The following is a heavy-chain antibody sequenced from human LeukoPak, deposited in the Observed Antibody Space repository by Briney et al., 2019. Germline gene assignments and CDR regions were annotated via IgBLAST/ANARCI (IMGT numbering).Heavy chain of an antibody. CDR3: ARAPSAAVRALDF. V-gene: IGHV4-59*11. CDR2: LFYRGTT. Sequence: SETLSLTCSVSGGPITNHYWAWIRQPPGKGLGWIGYLFYRGTTFYNPSLKSRVSISLDTSKNQVSLKLTSVTAADTAIYYCARAPSAAVRALDFWGPGTLVAVSS. J-gene: IGHJ4*02. CDR1: GGPITNHY. D-gene: IGHD2-2*01.